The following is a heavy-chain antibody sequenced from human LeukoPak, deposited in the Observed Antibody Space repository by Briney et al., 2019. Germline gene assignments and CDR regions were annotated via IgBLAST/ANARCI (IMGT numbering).Heavy chain of an antibody. V-gene: IGHV3-53*01. J-gene: IGHJ4*02. CDR3: ARDSDYYAFPY. CDR1: GFTLSSHY. Sequence: PGGSLRLSCVASGFTLSSHYVGWVRQAPGKGLEWVSVIYSGGSTYYADYVKGRFTISRDNSKNTVYLQMNSLRAEDTAIYYCARDSDYYAFPYWGQGTLLSVPS. CDR2: IYSGGST. D-gene: IGHD1-26*01.